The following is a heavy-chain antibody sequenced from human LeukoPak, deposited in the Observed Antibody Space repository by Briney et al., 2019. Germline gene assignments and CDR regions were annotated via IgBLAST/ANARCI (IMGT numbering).Heavy chain of an antibody. CDR3: AKGYYGSGSYYNPFYYFDY. Sequence: GGSLRLSCAASGFTFSSYAMSWVRQAPGKGLEWVSAISGSGGSTYYADSEKRRFTISRDNSKNTLYLHMNSMRAEDTAVYYCAKGYYGSGSYYNPFYYFDYWGQGTLVTVSS. D-gene: IGHD3-10*01. CDR2: ISGSGGST. J-gene: IGHJ4*02. CDR1: GFTFSSYA. V-gene: IGHV3-23*01.